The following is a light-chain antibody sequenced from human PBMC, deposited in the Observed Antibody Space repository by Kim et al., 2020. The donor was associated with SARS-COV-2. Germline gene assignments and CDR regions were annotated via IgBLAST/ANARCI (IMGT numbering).Light chain of an antibody. CDR3: QQYGSSPH. CDR2: GAS. CDR1: QSVSSNY. V-gene: IGKV3-20*01. Sequence: LSPGERATLSCRARQSVSSNYLAWYQQKPGQTPRLLIYGASSRATGIPDRFSGSGSGTDFTLTISRLEPEDFAVYYCQQYGSSPHFGGGTKVDIK. J-gene: IGKJ4*01.